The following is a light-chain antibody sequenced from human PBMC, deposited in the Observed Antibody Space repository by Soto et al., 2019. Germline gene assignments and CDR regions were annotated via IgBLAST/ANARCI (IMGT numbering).Light chain of an antibody. CDR2: GNT. J-gene: IGLJ1*01. CDR3: QSYDDSLSVHYV. V-gene: IGLV1-40*01. Sequence: QSVLTQPPSVSGAPGQRVTISCTGSSSNIGSTYDVQWYQQLPGTAPKLLIHGNTDRPSGVPDRFSGSKSDTSASLAITGLQADVEADYYCQSYDDSLSVHYVFGTGTKVTVL. CDR1: SSNIGSTYD.